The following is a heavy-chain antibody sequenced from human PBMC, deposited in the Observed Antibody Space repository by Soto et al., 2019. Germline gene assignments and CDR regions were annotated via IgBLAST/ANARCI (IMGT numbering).Heavy chain of an antibody. CDR3: ARGLARTIFSYYYYGMDV. J-gene: IGHJ6*02. CDR1: GGSITNGDYY. CDR2: IYYSGST. Sequence: QVQLQESGPGLVKPSQTLSVTWTVSGGSITNGDYYWSWIRQHSGKGLEWIGYIYYSGSTYYTPSLKSRVSISIDASKKQFSLNLTSVTAADTAVYYCARGLARTIFSYYYYGMDVWGQGTTVTVSS. V-gene: IGHV4-31*02. D-gene: IGHD3-3*01.